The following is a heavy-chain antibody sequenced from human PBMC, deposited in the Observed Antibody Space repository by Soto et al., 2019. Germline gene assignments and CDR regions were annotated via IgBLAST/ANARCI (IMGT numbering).Heavy chain of an antibody. CDR3: ARGSNGSRSGITIFGVVIAQNWFDP. Sequence: ASVKVSCKASGYTFTSYGISWVRQAPGQGLEWMGWISAYNGNTNYAQKLQGRVTMTTDTSTSTAYMELRSLRSDDTAVYYCARGSNGSRSGITIFGVVIAQNWFDPWGQ. V-gene: IGHV1-18*01. D-gene: IGHD3-3*01. J-gene: IGHJ5*02. CDR1: GYTFTSYG. CDR2: ISAYNGNT.